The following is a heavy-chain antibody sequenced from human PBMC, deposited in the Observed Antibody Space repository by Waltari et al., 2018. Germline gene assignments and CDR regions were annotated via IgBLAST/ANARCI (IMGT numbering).Heavy chain of an antibody. D-gene: IGHD2-15*01. Sequence: QVKLQESGPGPVKPSGTLSPTCAVSGESVTNIYWWSWVRQSPGRGLEWIGQIHGSGRTNYNPSLESRVTVSLDTSNNHFSLRVTSATAADTAVYFCARDRGRGLYLESWGQGTLVTVSP. V-gene: IGHV4-4*02. CDR3: ARDRGRGLYLES. CDR1: GESVTNIYW. CDR2: IHGSGRT. J-gene: IGHJ4*02.